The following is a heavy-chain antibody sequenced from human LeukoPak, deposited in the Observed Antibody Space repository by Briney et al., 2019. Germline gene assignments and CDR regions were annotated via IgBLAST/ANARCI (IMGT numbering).Heavy chain of an antibody. J-gene: IGHJ4*02. CDR3: ARDTYDSSGYYRDYYFDY. Sequence: ASVKVSCKASGYTFTSCGISWVRQAPGQGLEWMGWISAYNGNTNYAQKLQGRVTMTTDTSTSTAYMELRSLRSDDTAVYYCARDTYDSSGYYRDYYFDYWGQGTLVTVSS. CDR2: ISAYNGNT. D-gene: IGHD3-22*01. CDR1: GYTFTSCG. V-gene: IGHV1-18*01.